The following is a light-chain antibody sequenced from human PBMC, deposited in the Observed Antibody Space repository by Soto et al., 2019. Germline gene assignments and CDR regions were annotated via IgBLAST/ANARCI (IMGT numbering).Light chain of an antibody. CDR2: GNN. CDR1: SSNIGAGYD. J-gene: IGLJ2*01. CDR3: QSYDNSLSGPV. V-gene: IGLV1-40*01. Sequence: QSVLTQPPSVSGAPGQRVTISCTGSSSNIGAGYDVNWYQQLPGTAPKLLIYGNNNRPSGVPDRFSGSKSGTSASLAITGLQAEDEADYYCQSYDNSLSGPVLGVGTQVTAL.